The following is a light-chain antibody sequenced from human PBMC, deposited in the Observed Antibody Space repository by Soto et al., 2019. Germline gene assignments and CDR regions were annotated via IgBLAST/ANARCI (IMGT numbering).Light chain of an antibody. J-gene: IGKJ4*01. Sequence: DIQLTQSPSSLSASVGDRVTITCRASQAISSYLAWYQQKPGKVPELLIYATSTLQSGAPSRFSGSGSGTDFTLTISSLQPEDVATYYCHKYNHAPTCGGGTKVESK. CDR3: HKYNHAPT. CDR1: QAISSY. V-gene: IGKV1-27*01. CDR2: ATS.